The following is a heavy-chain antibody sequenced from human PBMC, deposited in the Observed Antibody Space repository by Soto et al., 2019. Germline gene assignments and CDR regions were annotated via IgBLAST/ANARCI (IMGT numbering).Heavy chain of an antibody. V-gene: IGHV3-23*01. CDR1: GFTFKNYA. CDR2: ISNSGGST. Sequence: PGGSLRLSCAASGFTFKNYAMSWVRQAPGKGLEWVSSISNSGGSTYYADSVQGRFTISRDNSKNTLSLQMNSLRAEDTAIYYCANNRGFLATQYFFDYWGQGTLVTVSS. CDR3: ANNRGFLATQYFFDY. D-gene: IGHD3-3*01. J-gene: IGHJ4*02.